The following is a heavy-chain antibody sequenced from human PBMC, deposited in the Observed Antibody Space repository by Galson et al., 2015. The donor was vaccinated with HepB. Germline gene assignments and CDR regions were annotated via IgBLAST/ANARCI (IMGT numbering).Heavy chain of an antibody. Sequence: SLRLSCAASGFTVNSHYMSWVRQAQGKGLGWVSVIYSGGSPYSADSGKGRFTISRHNSKNTLYLQMNSLRAEDTAVYYCARALSYYYDSSGYYDHGYYFDYWGQGTLVTVSS. D-gene: IGHD3-22*01. J-gene: IGHJ4*02. CDR3: ARALSYYYDSSGYYDHGYYFDY. CDR1: GFTVNSHY. CDR2: IYSGGSP. V-gene: IGHV3-53*04.